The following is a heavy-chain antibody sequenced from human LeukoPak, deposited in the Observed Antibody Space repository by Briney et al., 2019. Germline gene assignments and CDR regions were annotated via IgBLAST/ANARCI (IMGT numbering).Heavy chain of an antibody. CDR1: GFTFSDYY. CDR3: ARVRGSYSVDY. D-gene: IGHD3-10*01. J-gene: IGHJ4*02. CDR2: ISTSGTTT. Sequence: NPGGSLRLSCAASGFTFSDYYMSWIRRAPGKGLEWISYISTSGTTTYYADSVKGRFTISRDDAKNSLYLQMNSLRADDTALYYCARVRGSYSVDYWGQGTLVTVSS. V-gene: IGHV3-11*04.